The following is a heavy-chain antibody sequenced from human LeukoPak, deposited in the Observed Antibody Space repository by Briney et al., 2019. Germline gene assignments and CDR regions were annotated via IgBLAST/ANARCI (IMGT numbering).Heavy chain of an antibody. J-gene: IGHJ4*02. CDR1: GFTFSDYS. CDR2: IGIDSGNT. V-gene: IGHV3-48*01. D-gene: IGHD5-24*01. CDR3: ARDYKYAFDN. Sequence: GGSLRLSCAASGFTFSDYSMNWVRPAPGKGLEWISYIGIDSGNTNYADSVKGRFTISGYKAKNSLYLQMNSLRVEDTAVYYCARDYKYAFDNWGQGTLVTVSS.